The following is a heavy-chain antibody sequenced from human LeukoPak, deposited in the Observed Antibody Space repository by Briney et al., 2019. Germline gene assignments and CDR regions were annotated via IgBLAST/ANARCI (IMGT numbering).Heavy chain of an antibody. J-gene: IGHJ4*02. V-gene: IGHV3-7*01. CDR2: IKQDGSEK. D-gene: IGHD2-15*01. Sequence: GGSLRLSCAASGFTFSSYWMSWVRQAPGKGLEWVANIKQDGSEKNYVDSVKGRFTISRDNAKNSLYLQMNSLRAEDTAVYYCARDVGGYCSGGSCHAGVFDYWGQGTLVTVSS. CDR1: GFTFSSYW. CDR3: ARDVGGYCSGGSCHAGVFDY.